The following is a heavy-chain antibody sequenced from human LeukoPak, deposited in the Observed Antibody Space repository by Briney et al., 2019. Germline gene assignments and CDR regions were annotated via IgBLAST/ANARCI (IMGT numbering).Heavy chain of an antibody. CDR3: VRGSYGAYDY. J-gene: IGHJ4*02. CDR1: GFNFNTYT. D-gene: IGHD4-17*01. CDR2: ISSDSSYI. Sequence: GGSLRLSCAASGFNFNTYTMNWVRQAPGKGLEWVSSISSDSSYIYYADAVHGRFTASRDNAKYSLYLQMNSLRAEDTAVYYCVRGSYGAYDYWGQGSLVTVSS. V-gene: IGHV3-21*01.